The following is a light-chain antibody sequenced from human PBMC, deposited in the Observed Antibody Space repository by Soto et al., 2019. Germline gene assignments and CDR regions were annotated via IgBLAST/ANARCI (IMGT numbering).Light chain of an antibody. J-gene: IGLJ1*01. Sequence: QSALTQPASVSGSPGQSITISCTGTSSDVGSYNLVSWYQQHPGKAPKVMIYEGSKRPSGVSNRSSGSKSGKTASLTISGLQAEDEADYYCCSYAGSSTYVFGTGTKLTVL. CDR2: EGS. CDR1: SSDVGSYNL. V-gene: IGLV2-23*01. CDR3: CSYAGSSTYV.